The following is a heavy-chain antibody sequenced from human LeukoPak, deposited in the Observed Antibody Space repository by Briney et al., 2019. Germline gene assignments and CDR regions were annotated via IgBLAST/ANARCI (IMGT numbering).Heavy chain of an antibody. D-gene: IGHD1-1*01. CDR3: AKQSIRPTGSAPFFEY. J-gene: IGHJ4*02. CDR1: GYSFTSYW. CDR2: IYPGYSDT. Sequence: GESLKISCKGSGYSFTSYWTGWVRQMPGKGLEWMGIIYPGYSDTRYSPSFQGQVTMSADKSISTAYLQWSSLKASDTAMYYCAKQSIRPTGSAPFFEYWGQGTLVTVSS. V-gene: IGHV5-51*01.